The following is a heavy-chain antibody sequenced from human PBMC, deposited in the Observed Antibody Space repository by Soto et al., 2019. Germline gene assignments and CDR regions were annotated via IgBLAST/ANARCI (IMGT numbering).Heavy chain of an antibody. CDR3: ARYIGHDYGDYVKGDY. J-gene: IGHJ4*02. Sequence: QVQLVQSGAEVKKPGSSVKVSCKASGGTFSSYTISWVRQAPGQGLEWMGRIIPILGIANYAQKFQGRVTITADKSTSTAYMELSSLRSEDTAVYYCARYIGHDYGDYVKGDYCGQGTLVTVSS. CDR2: IIPILGIA. V-gene: IGHV1-69*02. CDR1: GGTFSSYT. D-gene: IGHD4-17*01.